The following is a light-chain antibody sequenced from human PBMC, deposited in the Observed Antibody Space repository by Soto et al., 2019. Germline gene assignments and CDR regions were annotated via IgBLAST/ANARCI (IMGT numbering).Light chain of an antibody. CDR2: LGS. CDR1: QSLLHSNGYNY. Sequence: DIVMTQSPLSLPVTPGEPASISCRPSQSLLHSNGYNYLDWYLQKPGQSPQLLIYLGSNRASGVPDRFSGSGSGTDFTLKISRVEAEDVGVYYCMQALQTLPTFGQGTRLEIK. V-gene: IGKV2-28*01. CDR3: MQALQTLPT. J-gene: IGKJ5*01.